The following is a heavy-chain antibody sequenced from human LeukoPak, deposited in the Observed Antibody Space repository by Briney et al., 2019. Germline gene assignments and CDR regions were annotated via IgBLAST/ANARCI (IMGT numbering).Heavy chain of an antibody. V-gene: IGHV1-8*01. CDR1: GYTFTSYD. CDR3: AGIPYVYDYMVARD. Sequence: GASVKVSCKTSGYTFTSYDINWVRQASGQGIEWMGWMNPNSGDTGLAQKFQGRLTMTRDTSINTAYMELSSLTSEDTAVYYCAGIPYVYDYMVARDWGQGTRVTVSS. D-gene: IGHD3-16*01. J-gene: IGHJ4*02. CDR2: MNPNSGDT.